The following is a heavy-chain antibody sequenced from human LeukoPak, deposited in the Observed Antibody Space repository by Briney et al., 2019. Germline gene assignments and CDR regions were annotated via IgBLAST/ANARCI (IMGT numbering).Heavy chain of an antibody. D-gene: IGHD3-10*01. CDR1: GFTFSSYA. J-gene: IGHJ3*02. V-gene: IGHV4-34*01. Sequence: GSLRLSCAASGFTFSSYAMSWVRQPPGKGLEWIGEINHSGSTNYNPSLKSRVTISVDTSKNQFSLKLSSVTAADTAVYYCARLSANAFDIWGQGTMVTVSS. CDR3: ARLSANAFDI. CDR2: INHSGST.